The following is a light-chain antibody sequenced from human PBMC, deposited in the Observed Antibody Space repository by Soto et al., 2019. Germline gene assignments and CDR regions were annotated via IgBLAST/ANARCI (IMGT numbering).Light chain of an antibody. CDR2: DVN. J-gene: IGLJ1*01. CDR1: SSDVGGYNY. Sequence: QSALTQPASVSGSPGQSITISCTGTSSDVGGYNYVSWYQQNPGKAPKLMIYDVNNRPSGVSYRCSGSKSGNTASLTISGLQAEDEADYYCSSYTSSSTRVFGTGTKLTVL. V-gene: IGLV2-14*01. CDR3: SSYTSSSTRV.